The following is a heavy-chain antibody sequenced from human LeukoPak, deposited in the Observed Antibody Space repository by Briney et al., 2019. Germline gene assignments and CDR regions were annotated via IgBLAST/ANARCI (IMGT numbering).Heavy chain of an antibody. J-gene: IGHJ4*02. CDR2: INPGGGST. CDR1: GYTFTSYY. D-gene: IGHD4-17*01. Sequence: GASVKVSCKASGYTFTSYYMHWVRQAPGQGLEWMGIINPGGGSTSYAQKFQGRVTMTRDMSTSTVYMELRSLTSDDTAVYYCARAPSFGDYGGDYWGQGTLVTVSS. CDR3: ARAPSFGDYGGDY. V-gene: IGHV1-46*01.